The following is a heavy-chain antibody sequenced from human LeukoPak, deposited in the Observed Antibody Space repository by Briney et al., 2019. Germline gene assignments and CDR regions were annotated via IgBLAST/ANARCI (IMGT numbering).Heavy chain of an antibody. D-gene: IGHD3-10*01. CDR1: GYTFSTHW. CDR2: INPNGGFT. J-gene: IGHJ4*02. Sequence: ASVKVSCKTSGYTFSTHWMHWVRQAPGQGLEWMGIINPNGGFTSYAQKFQGRVTVTRDMSTSTVYMELSDLKSEDTAVYYCARDDYYGSGSYRYWGQGTLVTASS. V-gene: IGHV1-46*01. CDR3: ARDDYYGSGSYRY.